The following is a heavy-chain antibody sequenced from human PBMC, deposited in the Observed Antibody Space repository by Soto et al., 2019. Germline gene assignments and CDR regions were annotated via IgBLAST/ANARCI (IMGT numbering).Heavy chain of an antibody. Sequence: EVQLLESGGGLVQPGGSLRLSCAASGFTFSSYAMNWVRQAPGKGLEWVAGVSAGGGGTSYADSVKGRFTISRDNSKDTLYLQMNSLRAEDTAVYDCAKSSSRAHYYAMDVW. CDR2: VSAGGGGT. J-gene: IGHJ6*01. V-gene: IGHV3-23*01. CDR3: AKSSSRAHYYAMDV. CDR1: GFTFSSYA. D-gene: IGHD2-2*01.